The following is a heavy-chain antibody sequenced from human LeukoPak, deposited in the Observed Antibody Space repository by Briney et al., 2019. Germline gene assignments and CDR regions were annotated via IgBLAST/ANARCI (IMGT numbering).Heavy chain of an antibody. CDR2: ISGSGGST. Sequence: PGGSLRLSCAASGFTFSSYAMSWVRQAPGKGLEWVSAISGSGGSTYYADSAKGRFTISRDNSKNTLYLQMNSLRAEDTAVYYCAKDRGSWYSTIRSSGNYWGQGTLVTVSS. V-gene: IGHV3-23*01. CDR1: GFTFSSYA. D-gene: IGHD6-13*01. CDR3: AKDRGSWYSTIRSSGNY. J-gene: IGHJ4*02.